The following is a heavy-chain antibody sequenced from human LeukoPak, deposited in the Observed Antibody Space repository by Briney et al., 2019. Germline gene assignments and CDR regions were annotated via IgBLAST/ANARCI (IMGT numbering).Heavy chain of an antibody. D-gene: IGHD5/OR15-5a*01. CDR3: ASHRVFAFDV. Sequence: GGSLRLSCVASAFTFSPYAMHWVRQGPGKGLEWVAVISSGGTTKYYTDSVKGRFTISRDDSKNTLYLHLNSLRLDDTAVYYCASHRVFAFDVWGQGRMVTVSS. CDR2: ISSGGTTK. J-gene: IGHJ3*01. CDR1: AFTFSPYA. V-gene: IGHV3-30-3*01.